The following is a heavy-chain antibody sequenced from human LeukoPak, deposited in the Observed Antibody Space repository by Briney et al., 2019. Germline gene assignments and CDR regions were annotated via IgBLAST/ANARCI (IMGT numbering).Heavy chain of an antibody. CDR1: GGSISSGGYS. V-gene: IGHV4-30-4*07. J-gene: IGHJ4*02. CDR2: IYYSGST. D-gene: IGHD5-12*01. CDR3: ARENPSGVATIDY. Sequence: SETLSLTCAVSGGSISSGGYSWSWIRQPPGKGLEWIGYIYYSGSTYYNPSLKSRVTISVDTSKNQFSLKLSSVTAADTAVYYCARENPSGVATIDYWGQGTLVTVSS.